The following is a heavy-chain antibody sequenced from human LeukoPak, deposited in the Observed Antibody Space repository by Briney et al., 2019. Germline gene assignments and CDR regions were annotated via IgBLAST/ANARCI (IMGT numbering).Heavy chain of an antibody. V-gene: IGHV4-61*01. Sequence: SETLSLTCTVSGGSVSSASYYWSWILQSPGKGLEWIGYIYYSGTTNYNASLKSRVTISMDTSKNQFSLNLTSVTAADTAVYYCARDPGYCSGGSCGNFDYWGQGTLVTVSS. D-gene: IGHD2-15*01. J-gene: IGHJ4*02. CDR2: IYYSGTT. CDR1: GGSVSSASYY. CDR3: ARDPGYCSGGSCGNFDY.